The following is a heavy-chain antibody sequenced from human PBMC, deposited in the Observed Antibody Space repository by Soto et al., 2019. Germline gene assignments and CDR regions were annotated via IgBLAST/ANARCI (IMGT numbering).Heavy chain of an antibody. CDR2: INHSGST. CDR1: GGSFSGYY. CDR3: ARVIEGIGSKQLNSYYCYHLAV. D-gene: IGHD6-6*01. V-gene: IGHV4-34*01. J-gene: IGHJ6*03. Sequence: SETLSLTCAVYGGSFSGYYWSWIRQPPGKGLEWIGEINHSGSTNYNPSLKSRVTISVDTSKNQFSLKLSSVTAADTAVYYCARVIEGIGSKQLNSYYCYHLAVWAQGTTVTVSS.